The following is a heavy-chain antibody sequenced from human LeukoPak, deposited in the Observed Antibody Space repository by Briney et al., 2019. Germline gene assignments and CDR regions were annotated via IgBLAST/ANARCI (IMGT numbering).Heavy chain of an antibody. CDR3: ARDRGSGYFPGFDS. V-gene: IGHV4-59*01. D-gene: IGHD3-3*01. J-gene: IGHJ4*02. CDR1: GGSISVYF. Sequence: PSETLSLTCNVSGGSISVYFWSWIRQPPGKGLEWIGHIYYKGNTNYNSSLQSRVTISIDTSKTQSSLNLSSVTAADTGVYYCARDRGSGYFPGFDSWGQGTLVTVSS. CDR2: IYYKGNT.